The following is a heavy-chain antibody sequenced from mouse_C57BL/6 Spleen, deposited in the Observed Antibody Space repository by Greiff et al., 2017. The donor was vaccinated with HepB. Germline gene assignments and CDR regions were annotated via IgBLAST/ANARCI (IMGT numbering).Heavy chain of an antibody. V-gene: IGHV1-54*01. Sequence: VQLQQSGAELVRPGTSVKVSCKASGYAFTNYLIEWVKQRPGQGLEWIGVINPGSGGTNYNEKFKGKATLTADKSSSTAYMQLSSLTSEDSAVYFCAREGDDDYDGAWFAYWGQGTLVTVSA. CDR1: GYAFTNYL. J-gene: IGHJ3*01. CDR3: AREGDDDYDGAWFAY. CDR2: INPGSGGT. D-gene: IGHD2-4*01.